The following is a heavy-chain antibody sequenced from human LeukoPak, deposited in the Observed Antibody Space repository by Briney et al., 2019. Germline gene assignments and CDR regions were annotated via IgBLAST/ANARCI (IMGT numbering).Heavy chain of an antibody. CDR3: ARGRGYSYRAFDI. Sequence: SQTLSLTCTVSGGSISSGGYYWSWIRQHPGKGLEWIGYIYYSGSTYYNPSLKSRVTISVDTSKNQFSLKLSSVTAADTAMYYCARGRGYSYRAFDIWGQGTMVTVSS. J-gene: IGHJ3*02. D-gene: IGHD5-18*01. V-gene: IGHV4-31*03. CDR1: GGSISSGGYY. CDR2: IYYSGST.